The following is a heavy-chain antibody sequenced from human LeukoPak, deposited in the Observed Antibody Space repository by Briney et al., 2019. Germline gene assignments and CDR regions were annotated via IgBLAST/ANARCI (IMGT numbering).Heavy chain of an antibody. V-gene: IGHV4-61*02. D-gene: IGHD3-22*01. Sequence: SQTLSLTCTVSGGSISSGSYYWSWIRQPAGKGLEWIGRIYTSGSTNYNPSLKSRVTMSVDTSKNQFSLKLSSVTAADTAVYYCASGDSSGYYPTSLGAFDIWGQGTMVTVSS. CDR2: IYTSGST. J-gene: IGHJ3*02. CDR3: ASGDSSGYYPTSLGAFDI. CDR1: GGSISSGSYY.